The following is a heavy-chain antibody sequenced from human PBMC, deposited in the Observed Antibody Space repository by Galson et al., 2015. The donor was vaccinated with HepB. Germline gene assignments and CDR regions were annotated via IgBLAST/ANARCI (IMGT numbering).Heavy chain of an antibody. Sequence: QAPGRGLQWVSLISASGGSTFYADSVKGRFTISRDNSKNTLYLQMNSLRAEDTAVYYCARQEGYCSGGSCYGGIDPWGQGTLVTVSS. CDR2: ISASGGST. J-gene: IGHJ5*02. D-gene: IGHD2-15*01. V-gene: IGHV3-23*01. CDR3: ARQEGYCSGGSCYGGIDP.